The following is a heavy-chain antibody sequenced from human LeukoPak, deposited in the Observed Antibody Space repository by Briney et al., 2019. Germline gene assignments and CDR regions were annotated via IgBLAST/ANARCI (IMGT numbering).Heavy chain of an antibody. Sequence: ASVKVSCKASGYTFTNYDIIWVRQAPGQGLEWMGWINPNSGGTNYAQKFQGRVTMTRDTSISTAYMELSRLRSDDTAVYYCARDGVVVVPAAIPQYYYYYMDVWGKGTTVTVSS. V-gene: IGHV1-2*02. D-gene: IGHD2-2*02. CDR3: ARDGVVVVPAAIPQYYYYYMDV. CDR2: INPNSGGT. CDR1: GYTFTNYD. J-gene: IGHJ6*03.